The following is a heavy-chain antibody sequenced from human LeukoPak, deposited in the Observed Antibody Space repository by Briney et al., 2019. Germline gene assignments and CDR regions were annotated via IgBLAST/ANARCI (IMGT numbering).Heavy chain of an antibody. CDR2: IKQDGREK. V-gene: IGHV3-7*01. Sequence: GGSLRLSCAASGFPLSSSWMNWVRQAPGKGLEWVANIKQDGREKYYVDSVKGRITISRDNAKNSLYLQMNTLRAEDTAVYYCASLDYWGQGTLVTVSS. J-gene: IGHJ4*02. CDR3: ASLDY. CDR1: GFPLSSSW.